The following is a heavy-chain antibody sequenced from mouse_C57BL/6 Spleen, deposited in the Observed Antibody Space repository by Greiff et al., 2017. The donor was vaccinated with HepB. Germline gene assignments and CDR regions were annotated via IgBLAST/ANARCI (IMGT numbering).Heavy chain of an antibody. V-gene: IGHV1-53*01. D-gene: IGHD3-2*02. CDR2: INPSNGGT. CDR1: GYTFTSYW. Sequence: VQLQQPGTELVKPGASVKLSCKASGYTFTSYWMHWVKQRPGQGLEWIGNINPSNGGTNYNEKFKSKATLTVDKSSSTAYMQLSSLTSEDSAVYYGARDSSGYAAWFAYWGQGTLVTVSA. CDR3: ARDSSGYAAWFAY. J-gene: IGHJ3*01.